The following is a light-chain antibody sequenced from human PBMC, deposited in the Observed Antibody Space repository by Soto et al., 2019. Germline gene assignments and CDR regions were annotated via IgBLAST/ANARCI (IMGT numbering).Light chain of an antibody. V-gene: IGLV2-14*01. CDR1: SSDVGGYIH. J-gene: IGLJ3*02. Sequence: QSALTQPASVSGSPGQSITISCTGTSSDVGGYIHVSWYQQHPGKVPKVMIYDVTNRPSGVSSRFSGSKSGNTASLTISGLQAEDEADYYCNSYTSSSARVFGGGTKLTVL. CDR2: DVT. CDR3: NSYTSSSARV.